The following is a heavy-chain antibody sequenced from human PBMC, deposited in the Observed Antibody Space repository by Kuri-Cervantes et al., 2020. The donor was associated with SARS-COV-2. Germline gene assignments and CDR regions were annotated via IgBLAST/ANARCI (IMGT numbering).Heavy chain of an antibody. CDR1: GFTSSSYA. CDR3: ARDLTEITMIVVVVTYAFDI. CDR2: ISYDGSNK. V-gene: IGHV3-30-3*01. D-gene: IGHD3-22*01. J-gene: IGHJ3*02. Sequence: GGCLRPSCAVAGFTSSSYAMHWVRQAPGKGLEWVAVISYDGSNKYYADSVKGRFTISRDNSKNTLYLQMNSLRAEDTAVYYCARDLTEITMIVVVVTYAFDIWGQGTMVTVSS.